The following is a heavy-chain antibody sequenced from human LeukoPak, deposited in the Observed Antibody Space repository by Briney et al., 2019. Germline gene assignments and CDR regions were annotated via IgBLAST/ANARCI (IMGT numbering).Heavy chain of an antibody. CDR1: GYTFTSYG. Sequence: GASVKVPCKASGYTFTSYGISWVRQAPGQGLEWMGIINPSGGSTSYAQKLQGRVTVTTDTSTTTAYMELRSLRSDDTAVYYCVRGSAETAKAPIFYWGQGTLVTVSS. V-gene: IGHV1-18*01. CDR2: INPSGGST. J-gene: IGHJ4*02. CDR3: VRGSAETAKAPIFY. D-gene: IGHD5-18*01.